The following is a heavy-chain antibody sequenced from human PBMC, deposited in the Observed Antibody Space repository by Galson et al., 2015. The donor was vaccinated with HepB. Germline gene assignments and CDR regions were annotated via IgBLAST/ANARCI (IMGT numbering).Heavy chain of an antibody. D-gene: IGHD2-2*01. V-gene: IGHV1-18*04. J-gene: IGHJ6*02. CDR1: GYTFTTYG. CDR2: ISGNNVNT. Sequence: SVKVSCKASGYTFTTYGISWVRQAPGQGLEWMGWISGNNVNTNYPLRLQGRITMTTETSTSTAYMELRSLRSVDTAIYYCARDIYCSSTSSCRSDGMDVWGQGTTVTVSS. CDR3: ARDIYCSSTSSCRSDGMDV.